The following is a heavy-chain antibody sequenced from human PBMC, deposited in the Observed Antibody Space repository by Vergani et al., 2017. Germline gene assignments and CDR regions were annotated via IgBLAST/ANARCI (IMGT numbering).Heavy chain of an antibody. Sequence: QVQLVQSGAEVKKPGSSVKVSCKASGGTFSSYAISWVRQAPGQGLEWMGGIIPIFGTANYAQKFQGRVTITADESTSTAYMELSSLRSEDTAVYYCARCGPKQWLVTVPLYYFDYWGQGTLVTVSS. D-gene: IGHD6-19*01. CDR1: GGTFSSYA. CDR3: ARCGPKQWLVTVPLYYFDY. CDR2: IIPIFGTA. V-gene: IGHV1-69*01. J-gene: IGHJ4*02.